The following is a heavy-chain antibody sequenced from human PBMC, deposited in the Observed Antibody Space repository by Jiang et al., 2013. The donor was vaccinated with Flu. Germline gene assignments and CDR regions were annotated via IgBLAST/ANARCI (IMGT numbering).Heavy chain of an antibody. CDR2: ISAYNGNT. V-gene: IGHV1-18*01. Sequence: SGAEVKKPGSSVKVSCKASGGTFSSYAISWVRQAPGQGLEWMGWISAYNGNTNYAQKLQGRVTMTTDTSTSTAYMELRSLRSDDTAVYYCARTYGIYDSSGYYLPGHLDYWGQGTLVTVSS. CDR1: GGTFSSYA. J-gene: IGHJ4*02. D-gene: IGHD3-22*01. CDR3: ARTYGIYDSSGYYLPGHLDY.